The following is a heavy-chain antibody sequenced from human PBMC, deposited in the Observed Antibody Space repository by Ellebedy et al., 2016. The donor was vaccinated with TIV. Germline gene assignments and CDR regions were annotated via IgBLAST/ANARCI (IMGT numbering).Heavy chain of an antibody. D-gene: IGHD2-15*01. CDR2: ISGYDSGR. V-gene: IGHV3-23*01. Sequence: GGSLRLSCAASGFPFSTYSMSWVRQAPGKGLQWVATISGYDSGRYYADSVKGRFTISRDDSDNPLYLQMFSLRVEDTAVYFCVKGGVRAAASDYWGQGTLVTVSS. J-gene: IGHJ4*02. CDR1: GFPFSTYS. CDR3: VKGGVRAAASDY.